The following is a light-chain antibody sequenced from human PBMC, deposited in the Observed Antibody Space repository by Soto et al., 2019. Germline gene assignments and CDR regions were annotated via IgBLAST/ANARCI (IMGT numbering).Light chain of an antibody. J-gene: IGLJ1*01. V-gene: IGLV2-8*01. CDR1: SSDVGGYNY. CDR2: EVS. CDR3: SSYSGNNCCV. Sequence: TIICNETSSDVGGYNYVSWYQQHPGKAPKLMIYEVSKRPSGVPDRFSGSKSGNTASLTVSGLQAKDEADYYFSSYSGNNCCVFVTVTKFTV.